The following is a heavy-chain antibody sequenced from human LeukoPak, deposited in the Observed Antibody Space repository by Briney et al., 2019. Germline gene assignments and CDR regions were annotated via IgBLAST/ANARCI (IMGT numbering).Heavy chain of an antibody. J-gene: IGHJ4*02. CDR3: ARLEWELLDYFDY. CDR2: IYYSGST. Sequence: PSETLSLTCTVSGGSISSSSYYWGWIRQPPGKGLEWIGSIYYSGSTYYNPSLKSRVTISVDTSKNQFSLKLSSVTAAGTAVYYCARLEWELLDYFDYWGQGTLVTVSS. V-gene: IGHV4-39*01. D-gene: IGHD1-26*01. CDR1: GGSISSSSYY.